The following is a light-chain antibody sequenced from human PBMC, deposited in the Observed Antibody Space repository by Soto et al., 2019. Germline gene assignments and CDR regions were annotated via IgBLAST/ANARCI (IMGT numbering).Light chain of an antibody. Sequence: EIVLTQSPGTLSLSPGERATLSCRTNQSVSNSYLAWYQQKAGQAPRLLIYGASSRATGIPDRFSGSGSGTDFTLTFSRLEPEDFAVYYCQQYGSSLITFGQGTRLEIK. CDR3: QQYGSSLIT. CDR1: QSVSNSY. V-gene: IGKV3-20*01. J-gene: IGKJ5*01. CDR2: GAS.